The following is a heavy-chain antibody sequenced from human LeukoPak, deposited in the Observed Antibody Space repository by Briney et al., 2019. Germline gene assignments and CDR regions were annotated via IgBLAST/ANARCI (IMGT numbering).Heavy chain of an antibody. J-gene: IGHJ4*02. V-gene: IGHV3-74*01. Sequence: GGSLRLSCAASGFTFSSYWMHWVRQAPGKGLVWVSRINTDGSSTSYADSVKGRFTISRDNAKNSLYLQMNSLRAEDTAVYYCARDFSSWYYFDYWGQGTLVTVSS. CDR3: ARDFSSWYYFDY. D-gene: IGHD6-13*01. CDR1: GFTFSSYW. CDR2: INTDGSST.